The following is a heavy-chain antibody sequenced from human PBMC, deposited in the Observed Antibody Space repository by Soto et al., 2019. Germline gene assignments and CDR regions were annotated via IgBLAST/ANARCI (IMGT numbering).Heavy chain of an antibody. CDR3: AKDCYSYGGAIDY. V-gene: IGHV3-23*01. Sequence: EVQLLESGGGLVQPGGSLRLSCAASGFTFSSYAMSWVRQAPGKGLEWVSAISGSGGSTYYADSVKGRFTISRDNSKNTLYLQMNSLKAEDTDVYDCAKDCYSYGGAIDYWGQGTLVTVSS. D-gene: IGHD5-18*01. J-gene: IGHJ4*02. CDR2: ISGSGGST. CDR1: GFTFSSYA.